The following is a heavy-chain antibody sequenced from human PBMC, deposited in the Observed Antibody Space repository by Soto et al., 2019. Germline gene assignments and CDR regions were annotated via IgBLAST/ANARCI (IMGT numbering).Heavy chain of an antibody. CDR2: ISSNSAYI. J-gene: IGHJ5*02. Sequence: GGSLRLSCAASGFTFRSFTMNWVRQAPGKGPEWVSTISSNSAYIYYTDALRGRFTISRDNAKNSLHLQMNSLRAEDTAVYYCNRDASRESSARGWFDTWGPGTLVTVSS. V-gene: IGHV3-21*01. CDR1: GFTFRSFT. CDR3: NRDASRESSARGWFDT. D-gene: IGHD6-25*01.